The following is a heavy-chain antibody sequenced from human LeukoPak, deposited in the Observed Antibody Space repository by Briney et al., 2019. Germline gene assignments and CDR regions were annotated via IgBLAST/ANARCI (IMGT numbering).Heavy chain of an antibody. Sequence: GGSLRLSCAASGFTFSSYAMSWVRQAPGKGLEWVSAISGSGGSTYYADSVKGRFTISRDNSKNTLYLQMNSLRAEDTAVYYCAKDCRRGGYNSVDYWGQGTLVTVSS. D-gene: IGHD5-24*01. V-gene: IGHV3-23*01. CDR2: ISGSGGST. CDR3: AKDCRRGGYNSVDY. J-gene: IGHJ4*02. CDR1: GFTFSSYA.